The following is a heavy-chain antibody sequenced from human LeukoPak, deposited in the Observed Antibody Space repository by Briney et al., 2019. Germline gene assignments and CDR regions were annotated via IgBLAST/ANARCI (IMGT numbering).Heavy chain of an antibody. Sequence: PGGSLRLSCAASGFTFSDYYMSWIRQAPGKGLVWVARINTDGSTRNYADSVKGRFTISRDSAKSTLNLQMNSLRAEDTAVYYCAREPDYYDSRGDAFDIWGQGTMVTVSS. V-gene: IGHV3-74*01. CDR3: AREPDYYDSRGDAFDI. J-gene: IGHJ3*02. CDR1: GFTFSDYY. CDR2: INTDGSTR. D-gene: IGHD3-22*01.